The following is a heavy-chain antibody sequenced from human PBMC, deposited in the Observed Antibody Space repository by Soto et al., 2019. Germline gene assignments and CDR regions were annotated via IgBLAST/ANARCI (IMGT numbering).Heavy chain of an antibody. J-gene: IGHJ5*02. Sequence: GGPLRLSSPAPGFIFRSYWMSWIRQAPGKGLERVSNIKQEGSEKYYVDSVKGRFTISRDNAKDSLYLQMNSLRAEDTAVYYCVSSRGTYYYGSGSSGLFDPWGQGTLVTVSS. D-gene: IGHD3-10*01. CDR2: IKQEGSEK. CDR3: VSSRGTYYYGSGSSGLFDP. CDR1: GFIFRSYW. V-gene: IGHV3-7*05.